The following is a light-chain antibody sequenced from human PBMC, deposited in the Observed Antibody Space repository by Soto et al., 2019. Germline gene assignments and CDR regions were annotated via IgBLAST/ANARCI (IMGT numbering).Light chain of an antibody. J-gene: IGKJ1*01. V-gene: IGKV1-5*03. CDR3: LQYNSYPWT. CDR2: KAS. Sequence: DIQMTQSPSTLSASVGDRVTITCRASQSISTWLAWYQQKPGKAPKLLIYKASSLQSGVPSRFSGSGSGTELTLTVSSLQPDDFATYYCLQYNSYPWTFGQGTKVEIK. CDR1: QSISTW.